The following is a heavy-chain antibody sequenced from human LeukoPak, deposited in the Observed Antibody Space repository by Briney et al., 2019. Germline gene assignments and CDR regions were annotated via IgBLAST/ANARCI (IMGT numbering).Heavy chain of an antibody. Sequence: AGRSLRLSCAASGFTFSSYGMHWVRQAPGKGLEWVAVISYDGSNKYYADSVKGRFTISRDNSKNTLYLQMNSLRAEDAAVYYCAKARPRDYGDYVDGMDVWGQGTTVTVSS. CDR1: GFTFSSYG. CDR3: AKARPRDYGDYVDGMDV. CDR2: ISYDGSNK. V-gene: IGHV3-30*18. J-gene: IGHJ6*02. D-gene: IGHD4-17*01.